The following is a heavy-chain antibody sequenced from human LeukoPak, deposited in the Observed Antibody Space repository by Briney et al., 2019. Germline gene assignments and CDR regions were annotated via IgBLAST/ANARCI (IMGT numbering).Heavy chain of an antibody. CDR2: IWYDGSNK. D-gene: IGHD3-10*01. CDR3: AREAGSYYYGSGTPGPFDY. J-gene: IGHJ4*02. CDR1: GFTFSSYG. Sequence: GGSLRLSCAASGFTFSSYGMHWVRQAPGEGLEWVAVIWYDGSNKYYADSVKGRFTISRDNSKNTLYLQMNSLRAEDTAVYYCAREAGSYYYGSGTPGPFDYWGQGTLVTVSS. V-gene: IGHV3-33*01.